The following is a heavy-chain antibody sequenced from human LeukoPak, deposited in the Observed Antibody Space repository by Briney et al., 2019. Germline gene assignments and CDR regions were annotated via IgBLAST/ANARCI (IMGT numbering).Heavy chain of an antibody. D-gene: IGHD3-16*01. CDR2: INGGNDNT. Sequence: ASVKVSCKASGYTFTSYAMHWVRQAPGQRLEWMGWINGGNDNTKYSETFQGGVTFTKDTSASTAYMQLSSLRSEGTAVYYGTAVDYADYWGQATLVTPPS. CDR3: TAVDYADY. J-gene: IGHJ4*02. CDR1: GYTFTSYA. V-gene: IGHV1-3*01.